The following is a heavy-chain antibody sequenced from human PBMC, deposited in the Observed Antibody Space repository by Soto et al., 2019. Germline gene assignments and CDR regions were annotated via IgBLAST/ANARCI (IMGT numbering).Heavy chain of an antibody. V-gene: IGHV3-30*18. Sequence: GGSLRLSCAASGFTFSSYGMHWVRQAPGKGLEWVAVISYDGSNKYYADSVKGRFTISRDNSKSTLYLQMNSLRAEDTAVYYCAKDSSPVVGATTFDYWGQGTLVTVSS. CDR1: GFTFSSYG. CDR2: ISYDGSNK. CDR3: AKDSSPVVGATTFDY. D-gene: IGHD1-26*01. J-gene: IGHJ4*02.